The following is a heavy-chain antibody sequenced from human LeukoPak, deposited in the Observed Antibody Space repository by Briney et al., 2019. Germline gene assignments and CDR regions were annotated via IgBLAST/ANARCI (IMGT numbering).Heavy chain of an antibody. Sequence: GGSLRLSCAASGFTFSNYWMHWVRHAPGKGLVWVSRINSDGSDTSYADSVKGRFTISRDNAKNTLYLQMNSLRAEDTAVYYCARDRFDDSSGYPDYWGQGTLVTVSS. CDR3: ARDRFDDSSGYPDY. CDR1: GFTFSNYW. V-gene: IGHV3-74*01. J-gene: IGHJ4*02. CDR2: INSDGSDT. D-gene: IGHD3-22*01.